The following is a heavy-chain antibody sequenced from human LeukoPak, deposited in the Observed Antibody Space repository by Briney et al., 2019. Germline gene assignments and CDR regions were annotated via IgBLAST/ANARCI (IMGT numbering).Heavy chain of an antibody. CDR3: AKGYSYAFGY. CDR1: GFTFDDYA. CDR2: ISWNSGSI. Sequence: GGSLRLSCAASGFTFDDYAMHWVRQAPGKGLEWVSGISWNSGSIGYADSVKGRFTISRDNAKNTVYLQMSSLGADDTAVYYCAKGYSYAFGYWGQGTLVTVSS. J-gene: IGHJ4*02. V-gene: IGHV3-9*01. D-gene: IGHD3-16*01.